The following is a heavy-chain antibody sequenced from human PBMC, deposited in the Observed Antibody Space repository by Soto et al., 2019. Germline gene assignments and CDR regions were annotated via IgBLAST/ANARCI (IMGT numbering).Heavy chain of an antibody. V-gene: IGHV3-21*01. Sequence: EVQLVESGGGLVKAGGSLRLSCAASGFTFSDCSMNWVRQTPGKGLEWVAVISRGSDYIYYADSLKGRFTISRDNAKNSLSLQMSSLRVEHTAIYYWAGDGSGWSRDHWGQGTLVTVSS. CDR1: GFTFSDCS. CDR3: AGDGSGWSRDH. CDR2: ISRGSDYI. D-gene: IGHD6-19*01. J-gene: IGHJ4*02.